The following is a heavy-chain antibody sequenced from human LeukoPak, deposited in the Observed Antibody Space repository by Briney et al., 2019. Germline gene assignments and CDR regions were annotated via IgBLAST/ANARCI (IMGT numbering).Heavy chain of an antibody. CDR2: INPNSGGT. D-gene: IGHD3-10*01. CDR1: GYTFTGYY. Sequence: ASVKVSCKASGYTFTGYYMHWVRQATGQGLEWMGWINPNSGGTNYAQKFQGRVTMTRDTSISTAYMELSRLRSDDTAVYYCARDRITMVRGVNVFYYYGMDVWGQGTTVTVSS. V-gene: IGHV1-2*02. CDR3: ARDRITMVRGVNVFYYYGMDV. J-gene: IGHJ6*02.